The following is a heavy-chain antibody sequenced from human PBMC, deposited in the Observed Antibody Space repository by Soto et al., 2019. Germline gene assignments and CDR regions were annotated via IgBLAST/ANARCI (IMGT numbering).Heavy chain of an antibody. CDR3: VRGGGGGLFDP. Sequence: GWSLRLSCAFSVFNFISYTMNWVRQTPGTGLEWVSYISPGSRYPAYADSVKGRFTISRDNAKRSLYLQMMSLTAEDTAIYYCVRGGGGGLFDPWGQGTMVTVSS. J-gene: IGHJ5*02. D-gene: IGHD2-15*01. CDR1: VFNFISYT. CDR2: ISPGSRYP. V-gene: IGHV3-21*01.